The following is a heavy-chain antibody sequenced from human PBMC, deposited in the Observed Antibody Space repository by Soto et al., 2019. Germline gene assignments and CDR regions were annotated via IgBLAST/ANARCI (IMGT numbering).Heavy chain of an antibody. CDR2: IYYSGST. CDR3: VRGDGYTDFQY. V-gene: IGHV4-59*01. CDR1: GGSIRGYY. J-gene: IGHJ1*01. Sequence: SETLSLTCSVSGGSIRGYYWSWIRQPPGKGLEWIGYIYYSGSTNCNPSLKSRVTMSVDSSRNQFSLKVNSVTAADTAVYYCVRGDGYTDFQYWGQGXLVTVSS. D-gene: IGHD5-12*01.